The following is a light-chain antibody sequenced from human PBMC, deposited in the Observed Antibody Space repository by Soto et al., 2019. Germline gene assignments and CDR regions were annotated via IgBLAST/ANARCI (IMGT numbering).Light chain of an antibody. J-gene: IGLJ2*01. CDR1: SSNIGTNT. Sequence: QSVLTQPPSASGTPGQRVTISCSGSSSNIGTNTVIWYQQLPGAAPKLLIYSDNQRPSGVPVRLSGSKSGTSASLAISGLQSEDAADYYCAAWDVSLVVFGGGTKLTVL. CDR3: AAWDVSLVV. V-gene: IGLV1-44*01. CDR2: SDN.